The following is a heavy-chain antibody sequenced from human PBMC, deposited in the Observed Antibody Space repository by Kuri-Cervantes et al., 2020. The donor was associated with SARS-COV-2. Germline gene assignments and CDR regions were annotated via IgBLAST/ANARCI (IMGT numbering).Heavy chain of an antibody. V-gene: IGHV4-34*01. CDR2: VNHRGST. D-gene: IGHD4-17*01. CDR3: ARAYGFLRYIYYMDV. CDR1: GESFSGYY. J-gene: IGHJ6*03. Sequence: ESLKISCAFYGESFSGYYWSWIRQSPGKGLEWIGEVNHRGSTNYNPSLKSRVTISVDTSSKQFSLHLSSVTAADTAVYYCARAYGFLRYIYYMDVWGRGTTVTVSS.